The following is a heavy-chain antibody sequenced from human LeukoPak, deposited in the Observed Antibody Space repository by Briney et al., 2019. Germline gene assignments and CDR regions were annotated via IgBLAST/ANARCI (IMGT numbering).Heavy chain of an antibody. D-gene: IGHD3-16*02. Sequence: SETLSLTCSVSGNSIGTTYYWGVIRQPPGKGLEWIAAIYYAGTTYYKPSLKSRVTMSVDTSKNQFSLKLCSVTAADTAVYYCARLPRYDYVWGSYRYGYYFDYWGQGTLVTVSS. CDR2: IYYAGTT. J-gene: IGHJ4*02. CDR1: GNSIGTTYY. V-gene: IGHV4-39*07. CDR3: ARLPRYDYVWGSYRYGYYFDY.